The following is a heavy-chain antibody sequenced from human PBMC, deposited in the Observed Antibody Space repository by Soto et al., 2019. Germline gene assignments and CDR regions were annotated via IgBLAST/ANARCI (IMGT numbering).Heavy chain of an antibody. CDR1: GGSFSDYY. D-gene: IGHD3-16*02. V-gene: IGHV4-34*01. Sequence: PSETLSLTCAVYGGSFSDYYWTWIRQPPGKELEWIGEINHSGSTNYNPSLKSRVTISLDTSKNQFSLKLSSVTAADTAMYYCARSYVWGRYHRYFDYWGQGSQVTVSS. CDR2: INHSGST. J-gene: IGHJ4*02. CDR3: ARSYVWGRYHRYFDY.